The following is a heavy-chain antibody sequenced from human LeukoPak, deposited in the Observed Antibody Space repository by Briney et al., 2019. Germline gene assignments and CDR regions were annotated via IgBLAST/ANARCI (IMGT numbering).Heavy chain of an antibody. Sequence: GGSLRLSCTASGFTFGDYAMSWFRQAPGKGLEWVGFIRSKAYGGTTEYAASVKGRFTISRDDSKSIAYLQMNSLKTEDTAVYYCTRGFSSVGYYYYYMDVWGKGTTVTVSS. J-gene: IGHJ6*03. CDR2: IRSKAYGGTT. V-gene: IGHV3-49*03. CDR3: TRGFSSVGYYYYYMDV. CDR1: GFTFGDYA. D-gene: IGHD3-22*01.